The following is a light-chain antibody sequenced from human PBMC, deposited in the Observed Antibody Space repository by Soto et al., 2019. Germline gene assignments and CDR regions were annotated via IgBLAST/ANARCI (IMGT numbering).Light chain of an antibody. J-gene: IGKJ2*01. CDR1: QSVSSTY. CDR3: QQYET. CDR2: GAS. V-gene: IGKV3-20*01. Sequence: EIVLTQSPGTLSLSPGERATLSCRASQSVSSTYLAGYQQKPGQAPRLLIYGASSRATGIPDRFSGSGSGTDLTLTISRLEPEDFAVYYCQQYETFGQGTKLEIK.